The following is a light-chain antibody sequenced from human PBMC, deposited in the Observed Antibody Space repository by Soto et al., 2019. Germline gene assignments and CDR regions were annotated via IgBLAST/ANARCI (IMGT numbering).Light chain of an antibody. CDR2: DVS. CDR1: SSDVGGYNY. Sequence: QSVLTQPASVSGSPGQSITISCTGTSSDVGGYNYVSWYQQHPGKAPKLMIYDVSNRPSGVPNRFSGSKSGNTASLTISGLQAEDEADYYCSSYSGSSSWVFGGGTKLTVL. J-gene: IGLJ3*02. CDR3: SSYSGSSSWV. V-gene: IGLV2-14*01.